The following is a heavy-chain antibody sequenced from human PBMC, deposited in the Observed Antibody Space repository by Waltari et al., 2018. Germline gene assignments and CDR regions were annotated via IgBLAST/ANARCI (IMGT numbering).Heavy chain of an antibody. J-gene: IGHJ4*02. CDR2: IIPILGIA. CDR3: ASSGYSSSSILY. D-gene: IGHD6-6*01. Sequence: QVQLVQSGAEVKKPGSSVKVSCKASGGTFSSYPIRWVRQAPGQGLEWMGRIIPILGIANYAQKFQGRVTITADKSTSTAYMELSSLRSEDTAVYYCASSGYSSSSILYWGQGTLVTVSS. CDR1: GGTFSSYP. V-gene: IGHV1-69*02.